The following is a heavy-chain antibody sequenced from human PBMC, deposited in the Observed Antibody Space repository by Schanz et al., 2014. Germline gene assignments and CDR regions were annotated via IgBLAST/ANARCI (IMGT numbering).Heavy chain of an antibody. CDR1: GYSLNELS. D-gene: IGHD2-2*01. Sequence: QVQLVQSGAEVKKPGASVKVSCKVSGYSLNELSMHWVRQAPGRGLEWMGGFHHEDGDTVYAQKFQGRVIMTEDTSTDTAYVELSRLTSEDTGVYYCARGIPYCSSTSCSGLDAYDVWGQGTLVTVSS. J-gene: IGHJ3*01. V-gene: IGHV1-24*01. CDR3: ARGIPYCSSTSCSGLDAYDV. CDR2: FHHEDGDT.